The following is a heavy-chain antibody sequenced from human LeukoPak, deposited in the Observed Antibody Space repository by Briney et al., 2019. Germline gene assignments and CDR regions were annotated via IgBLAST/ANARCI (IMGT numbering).Heavy chain of an antibody. CDR1: GYSFTTYW. V-gene: IGHV5-51*01. Sequence: GESLKISCQGSGYSFTTYWIGWVRQMSGKGLEWMGTIYPADSDTKYSPSFQGQVTISVAKSINTTCLQWNSLKASDTAMYYCARMSNGNSFYYWGQGTLVTVSS. J-gene: IGHJ4*02. D-gene: IGHD2-8*01. CDR2: IYPADSDT. CDR3: ARMSNGNSFYY.